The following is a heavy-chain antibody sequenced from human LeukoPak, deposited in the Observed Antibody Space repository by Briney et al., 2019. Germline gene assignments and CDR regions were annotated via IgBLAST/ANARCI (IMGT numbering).Heavy chain of an antibody. Sequence: GGSLRLSRAASGFTFSSYSMNWVRQAPGKGLEWVSSISSSSSYIYYADSVKGRFTISRDNAKNSLYLQMNSLRAEDTAVYYCARWAGFDYGDYGGGDYWGQGTLVTVSS. CDR2: ISSSSSYI. D-gene: IGHD4-17*01. V-gene: IGHV3-21*01. J-gene: IGHJ4*02. CDR1: GFTFSSYS. CDR3: ARWAGFDYGDYGGGDY.